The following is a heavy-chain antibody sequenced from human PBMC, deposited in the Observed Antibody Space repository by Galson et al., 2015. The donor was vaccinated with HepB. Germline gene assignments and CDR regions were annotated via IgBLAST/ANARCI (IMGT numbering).Heavy chain of an antibody. CDR3: VRTISVIAAAARGAFDI. V-gene: IGHV3-33*01. CDR2: IWYDGSNK. CDR1: GFTFSSYG. Sequence: SLRLSCAASGFTFSSYGMHWVRQAPGKGLEWVAVIWYDGSNKYYADSVKGRFTISRDNSKNTLYLQMNSLRAEDTAVYYCVRTISVIAAAARGAFDIWGQGTMVTVSP. D-gene: IGHD6-13*01. J-gene: IGHJ3*02.